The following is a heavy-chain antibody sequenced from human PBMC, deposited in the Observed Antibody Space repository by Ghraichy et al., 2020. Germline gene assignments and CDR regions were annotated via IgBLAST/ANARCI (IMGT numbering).Heavy chain of an antibody. D-gene: IGHD3-16*01. CDR2: IYYSGST. J-gene: IGHJ4*02. Sequence: SETLSLTCTVSGGSISSYYWSWIRQPPGKGLEWIGYIYYSGSTNYNPSLKSRVTISVDTSKNQFSLKLSSVTAADTAVYYCARGHHKNYVLDYWGQGTLVTVSS. V-gene: IGHV4-59*01. CDR1: GGSISSYY. CDR3: ARGHHKNYVLDY.